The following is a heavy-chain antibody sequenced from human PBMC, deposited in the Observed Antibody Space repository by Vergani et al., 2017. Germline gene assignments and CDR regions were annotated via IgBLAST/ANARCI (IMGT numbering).Heavy chain of an antibody. CDR2: ISPDGFST. CDR1: GLTFNNYA. J-gene: IGHJ4*02. Sequence: QVHLVESGGGVVQPGRSLRLSCAASGLTFNNYAIHWVRQAPGKGLEWVAVISPDGFSTFYAQKFQGRVTITRDTSTSTVYVEVTSLRSDDTAVYYCAREPPLTGFFDYWGQGTLVTVSS. V-gene: IGHV3-30*04. CDR3: AREPPLTGFFDY. D-gene: IGHD3-9*01.